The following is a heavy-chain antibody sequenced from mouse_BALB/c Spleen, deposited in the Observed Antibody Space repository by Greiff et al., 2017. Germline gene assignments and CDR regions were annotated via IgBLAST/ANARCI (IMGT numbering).Heavy chain of an antibody. CDR2: INPNNGGT. Sequence: VQLKQSGPELVKPGASVKIPCKASGYTFTDYNMDWVKQSHGKSLEWIGDINPNNGGTIYNQKFKGKATLTVDKSSSTAYMELRSLTSEDTAVYYCASGSGYVAWFAYWGQGTLVTVSA. V-gene: IGHV1-18*01. CDR1: GYTFTDYN. J-gene: IGHJ3*01. D-gene: IGHD3-1*01. CDR3: ASGSGYVAWFAY.